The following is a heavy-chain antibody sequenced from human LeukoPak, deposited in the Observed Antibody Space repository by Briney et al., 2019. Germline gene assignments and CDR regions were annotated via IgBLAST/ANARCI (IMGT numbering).Heavy chain of an antibody. CDR2: XXXXNGNT. CDR1: GYSFTSYG. V-gene: IGHV1-18*01. D-gene: IGHD3-22*01. Sequence: ASVKVSCKASGYSFTSYGISWVRQAPGQGLEWXXXXXXXNGNTNYAQNLQGRVTMTTDTSTSTAYMDLWSLRSDDTAVYYCARDLYYYDNGAYFDDTFDIWGQGTMVTVSS. CDR3: ARDLYYYDNGAYFDDTFDI. J-gene: IGHJ3*02.